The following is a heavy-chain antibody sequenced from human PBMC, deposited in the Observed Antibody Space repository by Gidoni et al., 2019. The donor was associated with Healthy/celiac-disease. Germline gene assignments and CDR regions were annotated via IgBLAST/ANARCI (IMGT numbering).Heavy chain of an antibody. CDR1: GYTFTSYY. J-gene: IGHJ5*02. CDR2: INPSGGST. CDR3: ARPLRYRGWFDP. V-gene: IGHV1-46*01. Sequence: QVQLVQSGAEVKKPGASVKVSCQASGYTFTSYYMPWVRQAPGQGLEWMGIINPSGGSTSYGQKFQGRVTMTRDTSTSTVYMELSSLRSEDTAVYYCARPLRYRGWFDPWGQGTLVTVSS. D-gene: IGHD3-10*01.